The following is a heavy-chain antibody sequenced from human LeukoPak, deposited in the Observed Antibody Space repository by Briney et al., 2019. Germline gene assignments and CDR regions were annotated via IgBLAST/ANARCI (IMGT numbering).Heavy chain of an antibody. J-gene: IGHJ6*03. CDR3: ARAKKRSGRSRNFYLDV. CDR2: IYTSGTAT. V-gene: IGHV4-61*09. CDR1: DDPINSGVYY. D-gene: IGHD1-26*01. Sequence: SETLSLTCTVSDDPINSGVYYWNWIRQPAGKGLEWIGHIYTSGTATNSNPSLKSRVAISLDPSTNHFSLKLSSVTAADTAVYYCARAKKRSGRSRNFYLDVWGKGTTVTVSS.